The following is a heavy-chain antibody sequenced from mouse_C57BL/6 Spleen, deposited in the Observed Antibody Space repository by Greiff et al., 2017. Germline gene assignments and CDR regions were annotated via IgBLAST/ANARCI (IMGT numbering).Heavy chain of an antibody. D-gene: IGHD3-2*02. CDR1: GYSITSGYY. J-gene: IGHJ4*01. V-gene: IGHV3-6*01. CDR2: ISYDGSN. CDR3: ARRGAQATLYAMDY. Sequence: EVKLMESGPGLVKPSQSLSLTCSVTGYSITSGYYWNWIRQFPGNKLEWMGYISYDGSNNYNPSLKNRISITRDTSKNQFFLKLNSVTTEDTATYYCARRGAQATLYAMDYWGQGTSVTVSS.